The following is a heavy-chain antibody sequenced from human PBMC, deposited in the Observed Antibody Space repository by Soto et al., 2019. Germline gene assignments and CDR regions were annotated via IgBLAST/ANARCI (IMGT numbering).Heavy chain of an antibody. CDR3: ARQDCSSTTCSPYDYGMDV. J-gene: IGHJ6*02. V-gene: IGHV4-59*08. Sequence: QVQLQESGPGLVKHSETLSLTCTVSGGSISSYYWSWIRQPPGKGLEWIGFIHYSGSTNYNPSLKSRVTISVDTSKNQFSLKLSSVTAADTALYYCARQDCSSTTCSPYDYGMDVWGQGTTVTVSS. D-gene: IGHD2-2*01. CDR2: IHYSGST. CDR1: GGSISSYY.